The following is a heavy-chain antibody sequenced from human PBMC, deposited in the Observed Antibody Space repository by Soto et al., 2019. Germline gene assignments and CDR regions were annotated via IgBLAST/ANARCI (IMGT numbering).Heavy chain of an antibody. D-gene: IGHD2-8*01. CDR3: ARDTNPNLADS. V-gene: IGHV1-2*02. CDR2: INPNSGGT. Sequence: ASVKVSCKASGYSFPDYYIHWVRQAPGQGLEWMGWINPNSGGTNYAQKFQGRVTMTRDTSISTAYMELSRLRSDDTAVYYCARDTNPNLADSWGQGTLVTVSS. CDR1: GYSFPDYY. J-gene: IGHJ5*01.